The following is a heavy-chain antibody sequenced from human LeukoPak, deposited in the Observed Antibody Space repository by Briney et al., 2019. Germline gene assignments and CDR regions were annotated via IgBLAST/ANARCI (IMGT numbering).Heavy chain of an antibody. J-gene: IGHJ5*02. V-gene: IGHV4-30-4*08. CDR1: GGSISSGDYY. D-gene: IGHD3-3*01. Sequence: SQTLSLTCTVSGGSISSGDYYWSWIRQPPGKGLQWIGNIYHSGSTYYNPSLKSRVTISVDTSKNQFSLRLSSVTAADTAVYYCARGKNLRITIFGVVANWFDPWGQGTLVTVSS. CDR2: IYHSGST. CDR3: ARGKNLRITIFGVVANWFDP.